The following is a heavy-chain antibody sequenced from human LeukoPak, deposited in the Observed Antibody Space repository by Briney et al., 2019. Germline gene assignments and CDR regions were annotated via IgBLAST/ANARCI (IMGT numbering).Heavy chain of an antibody. D-gene: IGHD2-2*01. Sequence: SVKVSCKASRGTFSSYAISWVRQAPGQGLEWMGGIIPIFGTANYAQKFQGRVTITADESTSTAYMELSSLRSEDTAVYYCARGWGDIVVVPAAIGWFDPWGQGTLVTVSS. J-gene: IGHJ5*02. CDR3: ARGWGDIVVVPAAIGWFDP. V-gene: IGHV1-69*13. CDR1: RGTFSSYA. CDR2: IIPIFGTA.